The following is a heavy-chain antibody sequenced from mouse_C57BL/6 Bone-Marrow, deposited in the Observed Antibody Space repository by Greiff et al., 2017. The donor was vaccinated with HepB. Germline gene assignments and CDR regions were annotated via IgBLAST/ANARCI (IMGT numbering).Heavy chain of an antibody. D-gene: IGHD2-4*01. V-gene: IGHV1-64*01. CDR3: ARYDYGGYYAMDY. Sequence: QVHVKQPGAELVKPGASVKLSCKASGYTFTSYWMHWVKQRPGQGLEWIGMIHPNSGSTNYNEKFKSKATLTVDKSSSTAYMQLSSLTSEDSAVYYCARYDYGGYYAMDYWGQGTSVTVSS. J-gene: IGHJ4*01. CDR1: GYTFTSYW. CDR2: IHPNSGST.